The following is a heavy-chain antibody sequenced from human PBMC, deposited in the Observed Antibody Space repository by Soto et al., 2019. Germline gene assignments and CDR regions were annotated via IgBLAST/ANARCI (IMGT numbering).Heavy chain of an antibody. Sequence: SETLSLTCTVSGGSISSYYWSWIRQPAGKGLEWIGRIYTSGSTNYNPSLKSRVTISVDTSKNQFSLKLSSVTAADTAVYYCARVLDYGDYSWFDPWGQGTLVTVSS. J-gene: IGHJ5*02. D-gene: IGHD4-17*01. CDR3: ARVLDYGDYSWFDP. V-gene: IGHV4-4*07. CDR1: GGSISSYY. CDR2: IYTSGST.